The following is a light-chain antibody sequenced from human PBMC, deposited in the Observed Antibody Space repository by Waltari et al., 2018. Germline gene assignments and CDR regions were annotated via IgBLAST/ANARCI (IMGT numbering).Light chain of an antibody. V-gene: IGLV2-8*01. CDR1: SSDVGASNY. J-gene: IGLJ2*01. CDR2: EVS. Sequence: QSALTQPPSASGSLGQSLTIPCTGTSSDVGASNYVSWYQQNPVNAPQLMIFEVSKRPSGVPDRFSGSSSGNTASLTVSGLQAEDEADYYCSSDAGSNNYVILGGGTKLTVL. CDR3: SSDAGSNNYVI.